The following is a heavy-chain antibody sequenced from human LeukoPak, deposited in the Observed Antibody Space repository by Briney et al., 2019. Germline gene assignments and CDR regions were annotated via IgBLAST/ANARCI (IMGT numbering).Heavy chain of an antibody. Sequence: GESLKISCKGSGYRFSNYWIGWVRHMPGKGLEWMGMIYPGDSDIRYSPSFQGQVTISADKSISTAYLQWSSLKASDTAMYYCARQEYCSGASCYTWFDPWGQGTLVTVSS. J-gene: IGHJ5*02. CDR3: ARQEYCSGASCYTWFDP. CDR2: IYPGDSDI. CDR1: GYRFSNYW. V-gene: IGHV5-51*01. D-gene: IGHD2-15*01.